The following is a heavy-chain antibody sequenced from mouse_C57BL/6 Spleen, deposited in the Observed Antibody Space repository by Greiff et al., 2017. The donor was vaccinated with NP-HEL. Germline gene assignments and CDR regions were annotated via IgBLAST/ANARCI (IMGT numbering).Heavy chain of an antibody. J-gene: IGHJ1*03. CDR2: IHPSDSDT. V-gene: IGHV1-74*01. Sequence: QVQLQQPGAELVKPGASVKVSCKASGYTFTSYWMHWVKQRPGQGLEWIGRIHPSDSDTNYNQKFKGKATLTVDNSSSTAYMQLSSLTSEDSAVYYSGISPLSEGGYFDVWGTGTTVTVSS. CDR1: GYTFTSYW. CDR3: GISPLSEGGYFDV.